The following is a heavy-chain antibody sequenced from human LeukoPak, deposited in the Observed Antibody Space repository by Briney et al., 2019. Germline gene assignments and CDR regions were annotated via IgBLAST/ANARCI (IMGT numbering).Heavy chain of an antibody. D-gene: IGHD3-3*01. CDR2: IYYSGST. Sequence: SETLSLTCTVSGGSISSYYWSWIRQPPGKGLEWIGYIYYSGSTNYNPSLKSRVTISVDTSKNQFSLKLSSATAADTAVYYCARSDVLRFLEWSAFDYWGQGTLVTVSS. CDR3: ARSDVLRFLEWSAFDY. J-gene: IGHJ4*02. CDR1: GGSISSYY. V-gene: IGHV4-59*01.